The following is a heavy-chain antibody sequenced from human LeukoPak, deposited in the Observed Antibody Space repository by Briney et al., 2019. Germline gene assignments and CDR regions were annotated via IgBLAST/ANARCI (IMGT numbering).Heavy chain of an antibody. J-gene: IGHJ4*02. D-gene: IGHD3-10*01. CDR3: ASILRSSSGYYFDY. Sequence: GGSLRLSCAASGFTVSTNYMSWVRQAPGKGLEWVSVIYSGDTTFYADSVRGKFTISRDNSKNTLYLQMNSPRAEDTAVYYCASILRSSSGYYFDYWGQGTLVTVSS. CDR2: IYSGDTT. CDR1: GFTVSTNY. V-gene: IGHV3-66*01.